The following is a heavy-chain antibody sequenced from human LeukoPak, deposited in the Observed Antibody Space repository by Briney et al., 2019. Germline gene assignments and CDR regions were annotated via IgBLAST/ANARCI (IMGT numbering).Heavy chain of an antibody. D-gene: IGHD3-16*01. CDR3: ARADRGAGGDYMDV. Sequence: GASVKVSCTASGYAFTGYYMHWVRQAPGQGLEWMGWINPNSGGTNYAQKFQGRVTMTRDTSISTAYMELSRLRSDDTAVYYCARADRGAGGDYMDVWGKGPTVTVSS. CDR2: INPNSGGT. J-gene: IGHJ6*03. V-gene: IGHV1-2*02. CDR1: GYAFTGYY.